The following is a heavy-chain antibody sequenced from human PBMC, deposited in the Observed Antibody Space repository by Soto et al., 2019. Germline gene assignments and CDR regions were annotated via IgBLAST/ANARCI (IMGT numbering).Heavy chain of an antibody. CDR3: LKVSTRRVGVSRLSCAS. J-gene: IGHJ5*02. CDR2: INADGGST. D-gene: IGHD3-16*01. V-gene: IGHV3-74*01. Sequence: GGSLRLSCAASGFTFSNDWMHWVRQAPGQGLEWVSRINADGGSTHYADSVRGRFTISRDNAKNTLFLQLNSLRVEDTAIYYCLKVSTRRVGVSRLSCASWGQGTLVTVSS. CDR1: GFTFSNDW.